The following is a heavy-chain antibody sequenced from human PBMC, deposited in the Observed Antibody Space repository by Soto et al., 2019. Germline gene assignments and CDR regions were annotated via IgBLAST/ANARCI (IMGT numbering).Heavy chain of an antibody. J-gene: IGHJ4*02. CDR2: ISRGGSSI. D-gene: IGHD3-16*01. Sequence: EPQLVESGGGLVQPGGSLRLSCAASGFTFSFYTMNWVRQTPGKGLEWLAYISRGGSSIYYADSVKGRFTVSRDNDNNSLFLKMNRLSREETVVYCCGREGGDLPGSGFFDYWGQGTLVNVSS. V-gene: IGHV3-48*01. CDR3: GREGGDLPGSGFFDY. CDR1: GFTFSFYT.